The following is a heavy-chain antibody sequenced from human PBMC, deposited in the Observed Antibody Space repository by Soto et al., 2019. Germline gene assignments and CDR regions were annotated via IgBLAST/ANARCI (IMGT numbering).Heavy chain of an antibody. CDR3: EKSLYNANGGPNDH. Sequence: EVQLLESGGGLVQPGGSLRLSCVGSGFTFSSYDMTWVRQAPGKGLEWVSSFSFYGRRDNTYYADSVKGRFTISRDNYRNTVKLQMDNLRVENTAVYSCEKSLYNANGGPNDHLGQGTLVNVSS. CDR2: FSFYGRRDNT. V-gene: IGHV3-23*01. CDR1: GFTFSSYD. J-gene: IGHJ4*02. D-gene: IGHD1-20*01.